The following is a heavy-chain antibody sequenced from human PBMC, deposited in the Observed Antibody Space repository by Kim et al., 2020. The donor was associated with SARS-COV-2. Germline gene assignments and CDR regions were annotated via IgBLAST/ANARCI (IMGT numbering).Heavy chain of an antibody. CDR1: GGSISSSSYY. CDR2: IYYSGST. Sequence: SETLSLTCTVSGGSISSSSYYWGWIRQPPGKGLEWIGSIYYSGSTYYNPSLKSRVTISVDTSKNQFSLKLSSVTAADTAVYYCARHPLVGMSWNGVSYYGVDVWGRGTTVTVSS. D-gene: IGHD1-1*01. V-gene: IGHV4-39*01. J-gene: IGHJ6*02. CDR3: ARHPLVGMSWNGVSYYGVDV.